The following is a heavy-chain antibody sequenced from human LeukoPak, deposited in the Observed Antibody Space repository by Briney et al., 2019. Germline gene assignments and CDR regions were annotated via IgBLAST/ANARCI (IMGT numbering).Heavy chain of an antibody. CDR2: ISYDGSNK. CDR3: AKYSGYYSFDY. D-gene: IGHD3-22*01. V-gene: IGHV3-30*18. Sequence: GRSLRLSCAASGFTFSSYGMRWVRQAPGKGLEWVAVISYDGSNKYYADSVKGRFTISRDNSKNTLYLQMNSLRAEDTAVYYCAKYSGYYSFDYWGQGTLVTVSS. CDR1: GFTFSSYG. J-gene: IGHJ4*02.